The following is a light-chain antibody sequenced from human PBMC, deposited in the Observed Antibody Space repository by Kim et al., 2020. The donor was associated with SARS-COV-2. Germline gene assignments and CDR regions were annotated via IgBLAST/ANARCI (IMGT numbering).Light chain of an antibody. Sequence: DIQMTQSPSSLSASVGDRVTITCRASQDIRNDLGWYQQKSGEAPKRLIYAVFNLQSGVPSRFGGSGSETEFTLTISSLQPEDFATYFCLQDNSFPRTFGQGTKVDIK. CDR1: QDIRND. CDR3: LQDNSFPRT. J-gene: IGKJ1*01. V-gene: IGKV1-17*01. CDR2: AVF.